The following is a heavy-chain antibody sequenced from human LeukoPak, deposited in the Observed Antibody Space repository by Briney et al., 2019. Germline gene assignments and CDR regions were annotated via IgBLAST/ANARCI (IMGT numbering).Heavy chain of an antibody. V-gene: IGHV1-46*01. J-gene: IGHJ4*02. CDR1: GYTFTSYY. CDR2: INPSGGST. D-gene: IGHD3-3*01. CDR3: ARELPVLRFLEWSPFDY. Sequence: ASVKVSCKASGYTFTSYYMHWVRQAPGQGLEWMGIINPSGGSTSYAQKSQGRVTMTRDTSTSTVYMELSSLRSEDTAVYYCARELPVLRFLEWSPFDYWGQGTLVTVSS.